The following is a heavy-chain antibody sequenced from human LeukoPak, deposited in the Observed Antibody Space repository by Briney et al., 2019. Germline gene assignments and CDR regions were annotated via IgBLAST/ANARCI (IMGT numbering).Heavy chain of an antibody. CDR2: ISYDGSNK. Sequence: PGRSLRLSCAASGFTFSSYAMHWVRQAPGKGLEWVAVISYDGSNKYYADSVKGRFTISRDNSKNTLYLQMNSLRAEDTAVYYCARDSPPYYDFWSGWSSVLYYYYGMDVWGQGTTVTVSS. D-gene: IGHD3-3*01. V-gene: IGHV3-30*04. J-gene: IGHJ6*02. CDR3: ARDSPPYYDFWSGWSSVLYYYYGMDV. CDR1: GFTFSSYA.